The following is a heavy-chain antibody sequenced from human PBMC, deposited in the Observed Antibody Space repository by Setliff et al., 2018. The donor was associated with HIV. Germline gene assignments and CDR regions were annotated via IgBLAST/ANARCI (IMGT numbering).Heavy chain of an antibody. Sequence: ASVKVSCKVFGYTLAALSINWVRQAPGKGLEWMGGFDPEDGERINAEKFKGRVTMTADTSTDTAYMALSSLTSEETAVYYCATDPGRSITFGGVIVNPDYWGQGTLVTVSS. CDR3: ATDPGRSITFGGVIVNPDY. J-gene: IGHJ4*02. V-gene: IGHV1-24*01. D-gene: IGHD3-16*02. CDR2: FDPEDGER. CDR1: GYTLAALS.